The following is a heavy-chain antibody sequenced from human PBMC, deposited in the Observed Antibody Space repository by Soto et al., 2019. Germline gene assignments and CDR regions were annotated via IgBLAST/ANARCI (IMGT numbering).Heavy chain of an antibody. J-gene: IGHJ4*02. CDR1: GGTFSSYA. V-gene: IGHV1-69*13. CDR2: IIPIFGTA. CDR3: ARARPQYCSSTSCYRFDY. Sequence: GASVKVSCKASGGTFSSYAISWVRQAPGQGLEWMGGIIPIFGTANYAQKFQGRVTITADESTSTAYMELSSLRSEDTAVYYCARARPQYCSSTSCYRFDYWGQGTLVTVSS. D-gene: IGHD2-2*02.